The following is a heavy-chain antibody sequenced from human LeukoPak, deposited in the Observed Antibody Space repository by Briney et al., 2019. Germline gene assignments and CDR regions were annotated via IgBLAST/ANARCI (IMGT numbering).Heavy chain of an antibody. Sequence: PSETLSLTCTVSGGSISSFYWSWIRQPAGRGLEWIGRIYSSGITNYHPSLKSRVTMSVDTSRNQFSLKLSSVTAADTAVYYCARVTTPWFFDLWGRGTLVTVSS. CDR1: GGSISSFY. V-gene: IGHV4-4*07. CDR2: IYSSGIT. D-gene: IGHD4-17*01. J-gene: IGHJ2*01. CDR3: ARVTTPWFFDL.